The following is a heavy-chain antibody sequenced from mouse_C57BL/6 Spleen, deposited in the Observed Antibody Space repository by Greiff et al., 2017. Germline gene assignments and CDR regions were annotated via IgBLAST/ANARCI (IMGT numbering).Heavy chain of an antibody. V-gene: IGHV1-76*01. CDR1: GYTFTDYY. CDR3: ARGDSNDYFDY. D-gene: IGHD2-5*01. Sequence: VQLQQSGAELVRPGASVKLSCKASGYTFTDYYINWVKQRPGQGLEWIARIYPGSGNTYYNEKFKGKATLTAEKSSSTAYMQLSSLTSEDSAVYFCARGDSNDYFDYWGQGTTLTVSS. CDR2: IYPGSGNT. J-gene: IGHJ2*01.